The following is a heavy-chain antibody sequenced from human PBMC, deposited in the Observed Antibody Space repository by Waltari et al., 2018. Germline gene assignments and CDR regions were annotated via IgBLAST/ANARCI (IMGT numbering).Heavy chain of an antibody. Sequence: QLQLQESGPGLVKPSETLSLTCTVSGGSITSSSYYWGWIRQPPGKGLEWIGSIYYSGSTYYNPSLKSRVTISVDTSKNQFSLKLSSVTAADTAVYYCARHGLIAVAPNWFDHWGQGTLVTVSS. J-gene: IGHJ5*02. CDR2: IYYSGST. CDR3: ARHGLIAVAPNWFDH. D-gene: IGHD6-19*01. CDR1: GGSITSSSYY. V-gene: IGHV4-39*07.